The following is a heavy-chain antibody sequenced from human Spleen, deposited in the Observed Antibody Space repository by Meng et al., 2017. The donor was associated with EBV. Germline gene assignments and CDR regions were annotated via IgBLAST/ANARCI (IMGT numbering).Heavy chain of an antibody. D-gene: IGHD6-13*01. Sequence: QVQRQQWGAGLLKRSETLSLTCGIHGGSFSGYYWSWLRQPPGKGLEWIGEIHYGGSTKYNPSLESRATISGDTSKNQFSLILTSVTAADTAVYYCARDTEAPGTWFDYWGQGALVTVSS. CDR2: IHYGGST. CDR3: ARDTEAPGTWFDY. V-gene: IGHV4-34*01. J-gene: IGHJ4*02. CDR1: GGSFSGYY.